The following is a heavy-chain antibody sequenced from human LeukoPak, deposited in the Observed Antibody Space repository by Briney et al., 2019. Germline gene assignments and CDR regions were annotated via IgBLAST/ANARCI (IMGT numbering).Heavy chain of an antibody. Sequence: PSETLSLTCSVYGGSFSGYYWNWIRQPPGKGLEWIGEINHSGSTNYNPSLKSRVTMSVDTSKNQFSLKLSSVTAEDTAVYYCAREGGFYYDSSGYYGDWGQGTLVTVSS. J-gene: IGHJ4*02. CDR1: GGSFSGYY. V-gene: IGHV4-34*01. CDR2: INHSGST. CDR3: AREGGFYYDSSGYYGD. D-gene: IGHD3-22*01.